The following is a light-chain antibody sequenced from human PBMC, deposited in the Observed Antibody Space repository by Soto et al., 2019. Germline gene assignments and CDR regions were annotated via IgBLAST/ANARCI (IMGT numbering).Light chain of an antibody. CDR1: SSDVGGYNY. Sequence: QSALTQPASVSGSPGQSITISCTGTSSDVGGYNYVSWYQQHPGKAPKLMIYEVSNRPSGVSNSFSGSKSGNTAYLTISGLQAEDEADYYCSSYTSSSPYVFGTGTKLTVL. J-gene: IGLJ1*01. CDR3: SSYTSSSPYV. CDR2: EVS. V-gene: IGLV2-14*01.